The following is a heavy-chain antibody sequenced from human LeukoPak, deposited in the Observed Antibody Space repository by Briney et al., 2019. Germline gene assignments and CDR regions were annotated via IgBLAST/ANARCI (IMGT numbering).Heavy chain of an antibody. D-gene: IGHD3-16*01. CDR1: GGSIGSYY. Sequence: KTSETLSLTCTVSGGSIGSYYWSWIRQPPGKGLEWIGYIYYSGSTNYNPSLKSRVTISVDTSKNQFSLKLSSVTAADTAVYYYARHLPLLRLGEFDYWGQGTLVTVSS. V-gene: IGHV4-59*08. J-gene: IGHJ4*02. CDR3: ARHLPLLRLGEFDY. CDR2: IYYSGST.